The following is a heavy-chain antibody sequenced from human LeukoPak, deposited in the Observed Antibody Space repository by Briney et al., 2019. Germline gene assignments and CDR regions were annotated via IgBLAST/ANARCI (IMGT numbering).Heavy chain of an antibody. Sequence: SETLSLTCAVYGGSFSGYYWSWIRQPPGEGLEWIGEINHSGSTNYNPSLKSRVTISVDTSKNQFSLKLSSVTAADTAVYYCARGLSGVDYWGQGTLVTVSS. CDR3: ARGLSGVDY. CDR2: INHSGST. V-gene: IGHV4-34*01. D-gene: IGHD6-25*01. J-gene: IGHJ4*02. CDR1: GGSFSGYY.